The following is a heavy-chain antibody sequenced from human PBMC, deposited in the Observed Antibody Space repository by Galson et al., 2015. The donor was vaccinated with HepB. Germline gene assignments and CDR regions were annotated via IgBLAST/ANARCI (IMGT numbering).Heavy chain of an antibody. D-gene: IGHD2-15*01. Sequence: SLRLSCAASGYTFRSYWMYWVRQAPGKGLVWVSRIDSDGSGTNYADSVKGRFAISRDNAKNTLYLEMNSLRVEDTAIYYCVRGMGCSGGTCYLFEYGMGVWGRGTTVTVSS. J-gene: IGHJ6*02. CDR2: IDSDGSGT. CDR3: VRGMGCSGGTCYLFEYGMGV. V-gene: IGHV3-74*01. CDR1: GYTFRSYW.